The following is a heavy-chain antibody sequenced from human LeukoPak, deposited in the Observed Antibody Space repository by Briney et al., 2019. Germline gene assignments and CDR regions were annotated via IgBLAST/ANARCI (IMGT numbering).Heavy chain of an antibody. CDR1: GFTFSSYS. Sequence: WGSLRLSCAASGFTFSSYSMNWVRQAPGKGLEWVSSISSSSYIYYADSVKGRFTISRDNAKNSLYLQMNSLRAEDTAVYHCARDYPLDYWGQGTLVTVSS. V-gene: IGHV3-21*01. J-gene: IGHJ4*02. CDR3: ARDYPLDY. CDR2: ISSSSYI.